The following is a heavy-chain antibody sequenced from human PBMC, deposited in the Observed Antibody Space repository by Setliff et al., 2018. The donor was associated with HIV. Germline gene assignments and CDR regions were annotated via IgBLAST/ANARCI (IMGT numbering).Heavy chain of an antibody. CDR3: AETSNQPFQH. V-gene: IGHV4-39*01. D-gene: IGHD2-2*01. CDR2: IYYSGST. J-gene: IGHJ1*01. CDR1: GGSISTTSYY. Sequence: PSETLSLTCTVSGGSISTTSYYWGWIRQPPGKGLEWIGSIYYSGSTYYNPSLKSRVTISVDTSKNQFSLKLSSVTAADTAVYYCAETSNQPFQHWGQGTLVTVSS.